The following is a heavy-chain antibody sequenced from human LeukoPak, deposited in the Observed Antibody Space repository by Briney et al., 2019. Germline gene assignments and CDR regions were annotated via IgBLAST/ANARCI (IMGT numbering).Heavy chain of an antibody. CDR2: INTNTGNP. J-gene: IGHJ4*02. CDR1: GYTFTSYA. Sequence: ASVKVSCKASGYTFTSYAMNWVRQAPGQGLEWMGWINTNTGNPTYAQGFTGRFVFSLDTSVSTAYLQISSLKAEDTAVYYCAREYSSSWYEDYFDYWGQGTLVTVSS. CDR3: AREYSSSWYEDYFDY. V-gene: IGHV7-4-1*02. D-gene: IGHD6-13*01.